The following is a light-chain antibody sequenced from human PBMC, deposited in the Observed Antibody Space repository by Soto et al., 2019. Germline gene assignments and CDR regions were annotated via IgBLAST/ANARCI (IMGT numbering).Light chain of an antibody. CDR1: QNISNNY. CDR3: QQYGSSPRT. Sequence: EIVLTQSPGTLSLSPGERATLSCRASQNISNNYLTWYQQKPGQAPRILIYGASSRANGIPDRFSGSGSGTDFTLTISRLDPEDFAVFYCQQYGSSPRTFGQGTKVEIK. CDR2: GAS. J-gene: IGKJ1*01. V-gene: IGKV3-20*01.